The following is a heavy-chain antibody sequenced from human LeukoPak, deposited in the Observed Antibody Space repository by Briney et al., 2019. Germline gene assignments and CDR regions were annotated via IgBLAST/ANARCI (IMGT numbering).Heavy chain of an antibody. CDR1: GGSISSYY. CDR3: ARDRPDYSNGEGGNWFDP. J-gene: IGHJ5*02. D-gene: IGHD4-11*01. CDR2: IYTSGST. V-gene: IGHV4-4*07. Sequence: SETLSLTCTVSGGSISSYYWSWIRQPAGKGLEWIGRIYTSGSTNYNPSLKSRVTMSVDTSKNQFSLKLSSVTAADTAVYYCARDRPDYSNGEGGNWFDPWGQGALVTVSS.